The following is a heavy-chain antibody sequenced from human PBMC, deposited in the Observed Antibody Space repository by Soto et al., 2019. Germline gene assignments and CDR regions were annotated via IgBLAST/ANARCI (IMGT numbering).Heavy chain of an antibody. V-gene: IGHV3-30-3*01. CDR2: ISYDGSNK. CDR3: XXXXXXXXXAX. CDR1: GFTFSSYA. J-gene: IGHJ4*02. Sequence: QVQLVESGGGVVQPGRSLRLSCAASGFTFSSYAMHWVRQAPGKGLEWVAVISYDGSNKYYADSVKGRFTISRVNSKNTLYLQMNSLSAEDTXXXXXXXXXXXXXXAXWRQGTLVVVSS.